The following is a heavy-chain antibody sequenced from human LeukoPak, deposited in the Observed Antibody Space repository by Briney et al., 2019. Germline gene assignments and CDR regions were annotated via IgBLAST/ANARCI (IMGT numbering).Heavy chain of an antibody. Sequence: ASVKVSCKASGGTFSSYAISWVRQATGQGLEWMGWMNPNSGNTGYAQKFQGRVTMTRNTSISTAYMELSSLRSEDTAVYYCARERGTINSTQKYYYYYMDVWGKGTTVTVSS. CDR3: ARERGTINSTQKYYYYYMDV. D-gene: IGHD5-12*01. CDR1: GGTFSSYA. CDR2: MNPNSGNT. J-gene: IGHJ6*03. V-gene: IGHV1-8*02.